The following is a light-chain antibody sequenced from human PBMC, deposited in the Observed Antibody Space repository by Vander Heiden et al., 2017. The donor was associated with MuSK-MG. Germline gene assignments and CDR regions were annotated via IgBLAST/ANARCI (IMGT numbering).Light chain of an antibody. CDR2: AAS. CDR3: QQRDSTPFT. Sequence: DIQMTQSPSSLSASVGDRVTITCRASQSISSYLNWYQQKPGKAPKLLIYAASSLQSGVPSRFSGSGSGTDFTLTISRLQPEDFATYYCQQRDSTPFTFGHGTKVXIK. CDR1: QSISSY. J-gene: IGKJ3*01. V-gene: IGKV1-39*01.